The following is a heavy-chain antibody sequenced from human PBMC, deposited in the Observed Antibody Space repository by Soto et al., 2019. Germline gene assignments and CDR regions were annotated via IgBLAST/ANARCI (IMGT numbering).Heavy chain of an antibody. V-gene: IGHV1-69*06. D-gene: IGHD2-15*01. CDR2: IIPIFGTA. Sequence: SVKVSCKASGGTFSSYAISWVRQAPGQGLEWMGGIIPIFGTANYAQKFQGRVTITADKSTSTAYMELSSLRSEDTAVYYCARHCSGGSCYRYWGQGTLVTVSS. CDR1: GGTFSSYA. J-gene: IGHJ4*02. CDR3: ARHCSGGSCYRY.